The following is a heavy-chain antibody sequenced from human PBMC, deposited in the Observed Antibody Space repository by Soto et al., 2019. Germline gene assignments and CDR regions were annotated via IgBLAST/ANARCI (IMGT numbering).Heavy chain of an antibody. Sequence: LSRTSAAYGGCFSGYYWSWIRQPPGKGLEWIGEINHSGSTNYNPSLKSRVTISVDTSKNQFSLKLSSVTDADTAVYYCARPTNYGSGSSHWFDPWGQGTLVTVSS. CDR1: GGCFSGYY. CDR2: INHSGST. D-gene: IGHD3-10*01. CDR3: ARPTNYGSGSSHWFDP. V-gene: IGHV4-34*01. J-gene: IGHJ5*02.